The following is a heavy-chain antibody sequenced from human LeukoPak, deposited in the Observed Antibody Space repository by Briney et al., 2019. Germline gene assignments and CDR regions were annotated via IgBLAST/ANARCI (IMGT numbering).Heavy chain of an antibody. D-gene: IGHD4-11*01. CDR3: ARDGSNWSNDYYHGADV. CDR2: IYYSGSA. J-gene: IGHJ6*02. V-gene: IGHV4-59*02. CDR1: GDSVTTYY. Sequence: SETLSLTCTVSGDSVTTYYWSWIRQPPGKGLEWLGYIYYSGSATYNPSLKGRVTISVDTSKNQFSLKLSSVTAADTAVYYCARDGSNWSNDYYHGADVWGQGTTVTVSS.